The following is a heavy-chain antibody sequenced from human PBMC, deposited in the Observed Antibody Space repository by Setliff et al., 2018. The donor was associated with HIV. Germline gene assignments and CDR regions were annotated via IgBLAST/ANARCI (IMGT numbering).Heavy chain of an antibody. D-gene: IGHD5-18*01. J-gene: IGHJ4*02. CDR1: GYSLTNYY. CDR2: INPSGGST. CDR3: ARDKPRGAIQLLRGEFDY. V-gene: IGHV1-46*01. Sequence: ASVKVSCKASGYSLTNYYMHWVRQAPGQGLEWMGIINPSGGSTSYAQKFQGRVSITRDTSATTAYMELSSLRSEDTAVYYCARDKPRGAIQLLRGEFDYWGQGTLVTVSS.